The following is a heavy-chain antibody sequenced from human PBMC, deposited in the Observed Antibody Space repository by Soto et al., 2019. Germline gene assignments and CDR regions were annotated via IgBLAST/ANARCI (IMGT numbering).Heavy chain of an antibody. CDR1: GFTFSSYA. Sequence: EVQLLESGGGLVQPGGSLRLSCAASGFTFSSYAMSWVRQAPGKGLEWVSTISGSGGSTYYTDSVKGRFTISRDNSKNTLYLQMNSLRAEDTAVYYCANSKGYGSGPYCGQGTLVTVSS. J-gene: IGHJ4*02. CDR2: ISGSGGST. V-gene: IGHV3-23*01. CDR3: ANSKGYGSGPY. D-gene: IGHD3-10*01.